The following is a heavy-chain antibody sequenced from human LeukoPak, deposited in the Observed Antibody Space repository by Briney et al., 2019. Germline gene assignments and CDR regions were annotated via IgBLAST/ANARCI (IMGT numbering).Heavy chain of an antibody. CDR3: ARDTDRDILTGYYWMDV. J-gene: IGHJ6*02. Sequence: ASVKVSCKASGYTFTSYAMHWVRQAPGQRLEWMGWINAGNGNTKYSQKFQGRVTITADESTSTAYMELSSLRSEDTAVYYCARDTDRDILTGYYWMDVWGQGTTVTVSS. CDR2: INAGNGNT. D-gene: IGHD3-9*01. CDR1: GYTFTSYA. V-gene: IGHV1-3*01.